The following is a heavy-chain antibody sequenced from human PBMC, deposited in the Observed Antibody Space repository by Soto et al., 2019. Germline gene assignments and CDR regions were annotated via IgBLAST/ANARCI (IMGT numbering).Heavy chain of an antibody. CDR1: GGSISSYY. CDR3: ARLRDRRDFDY. V-gene: IGHV4-59*01. D-gene: IGHD4-17*01. J-gene: IGHJ4*02. Sequence: SETLSLTCTVSGGSISSYYWSWIRQPPGKGLEWIGYIYYSGSTNYNPSLKSRVTISVDTSKNQFSLKLSSVTAADTAVYYCARLRDRRDFDYWGQGTLVTVSS. CDR2: IYYSGST.